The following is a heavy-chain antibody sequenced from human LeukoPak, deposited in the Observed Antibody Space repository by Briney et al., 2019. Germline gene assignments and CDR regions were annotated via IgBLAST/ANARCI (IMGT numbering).Heavy chain of an antibody. Sequence: GGSLRLSCAASGFNFSSYWMHWVRQAPGKGLVWVSRINSDGSSTSYADSVKGRFTISRDNAKNTLYLQMNSLRAEDTAVYYCARKAVAGTFAFDIWGQGTMVTVSS. D-gene: IGHD6-19*01. CDR1: GFNFSSYW. J-gene: IGHJ3*02. CDR3: ARKAVAGTFAFDI. V-gene: IGHV3-74*01. CDR2: INSDGSST.